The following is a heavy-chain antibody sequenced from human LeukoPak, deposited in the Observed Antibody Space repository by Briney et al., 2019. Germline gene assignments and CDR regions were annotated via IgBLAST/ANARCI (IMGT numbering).Heavy chain of an antibody. CDR1: GFTLSNYA. CDR3: AKRYCSSTTCYWVAFDM. D-gene: IGHD2-2*01. CDR2: ISDSGGST. Sequence: GGSLRLSCAASGFTLSNYAMSWVRQAPGKGLEWVSGISDSGGSTYYADSVKGRFTISRDNSKNTLYLQMNSLRAEDTAVYFCAKRYCSSTTCYWVAFDMWGQGTMVTVSS. V-gene: IGHV3-23*01. J-gene: IGHJ3*02.